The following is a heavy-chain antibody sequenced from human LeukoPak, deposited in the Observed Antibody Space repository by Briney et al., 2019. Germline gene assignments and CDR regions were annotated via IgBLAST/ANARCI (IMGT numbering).Heavy chain of an antibody. Sequence: GGSLRLSCAASGITFSTYWMTWVRQTPGKGLEWVANIKEDGGEQNYVDSVEGRFTISRDNTKNSVFLQMNSLRVEDTAVYYCARDRAVAGLFDNWGQGTLVTVSS. CDR2: IKEDGGEQ. V-gene: IGHV3-7*01. CDR3: ARDRAVAGLFDN. D-gene: IGHD6-19*01. CDR1: GITFSTYW. J-gene: IGHJ4*02.